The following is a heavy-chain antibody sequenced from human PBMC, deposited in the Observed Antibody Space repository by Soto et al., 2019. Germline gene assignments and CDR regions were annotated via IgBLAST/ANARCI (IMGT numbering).Heavy chain of an antibody. CDR2: IWYDGSNK. V-gene: IGHV3-33*01. Sequence: GGSLRLSCAASGFTFSSYGMHWVRQAPGKGLEWVAVIWYDGSNKYYADSVKGRFTISRDNSKNTLYLQMNSLRAEDTAVYYCARVEHGSGNNWFDPWGQGTLVTVSS. D-gene: IGHD3-10*01. CDR1: GFTFSSYG. CDR3: ARVEHGSGNNWFDP. J-gene: IGHJ5*02.